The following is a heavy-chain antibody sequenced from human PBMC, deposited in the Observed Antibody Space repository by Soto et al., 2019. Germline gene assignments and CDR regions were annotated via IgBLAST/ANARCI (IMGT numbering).Heavy chain of an antibody. J-gene: IGHJ5*02. Sequence: SETLSLTCTVSGGSISNGGYYWSWIRQHPGKGLEWIGYIYYSGSTYYNPSLKSRVTISVDTSKNQFSLKLSSVTAADTAVYYCAREVGYNWFDPWGQGTLVTVSS. V-gene: IGHV4-31*03. CDR3: AREVGYNWFDP. D-gene: IGHD2-2*03. CDR1: GGSISNGGYY. CDR2: IYYSGST.